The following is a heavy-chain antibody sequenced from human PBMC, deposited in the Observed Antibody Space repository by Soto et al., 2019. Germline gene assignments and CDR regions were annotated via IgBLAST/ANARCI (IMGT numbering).Heavy chain of an antibody. Sequence: GGSLRLSCAASGFTFSSYAMHWVRQAPGQGLEWVAVISYDGSNKYYADSVKVRFTISRDNSKNTLYLQMNSLRAEDTAVYYCAKDRRSLDTAMADFDYWGHGTLVTVSS. J-gene: IGHJ4*01. CDR1: GFTFSSYA. CDR2: ISYDGSNK. V-gene: IGHV3-30*04. D-gene: IGHD5-18*01. CDR3: AKDRRSLDTAMADFDY.